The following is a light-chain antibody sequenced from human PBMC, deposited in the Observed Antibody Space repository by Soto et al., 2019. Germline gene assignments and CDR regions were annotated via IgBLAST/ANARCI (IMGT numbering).Light chain of an antibody. CDR3: AAWYDSLNGRYV. CDR2: SNN. J-gene: IGLJ1*01. Sequence: QAVLTQPLSASGTPGQRVTLSCSGDRSNIGPNSVNWYQQLPGTAPKLLIYSNNHRPSAVPDRFSGAKSGTSASLAISGLQSEDEADYYCAAWYDSLNGRYVFGTGTKVTVL. V-gene: IGLV1-44*01. CDR1: RSNIGPNS.